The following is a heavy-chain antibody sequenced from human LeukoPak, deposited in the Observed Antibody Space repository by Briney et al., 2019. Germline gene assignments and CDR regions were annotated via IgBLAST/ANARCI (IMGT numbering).Heavy chain of an antibody. Sequence: SETLSLTCTVSGGSISNYWWSWIRLPPGKGLEWIGYIHYSGNTNYNSSLKSRVTISVDTSKNQFSLKLNSVTAADTAVYYCARVVPDGYSDYWGQGTLVTVSS. V-gene: IGHV4-59*01. CDR2: IHYSGNT. J-gene: IGHJ4*02. D-gene: IGHD2-2*01. CDR1: GGSISNYW. CDR3: ARVVPDGYSDY.